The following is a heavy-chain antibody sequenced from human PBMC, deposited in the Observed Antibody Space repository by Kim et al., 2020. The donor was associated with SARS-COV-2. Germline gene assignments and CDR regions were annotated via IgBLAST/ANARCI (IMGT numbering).Heavy chain of an antibody. Sequence: GGSLRLSCTASGFSVRSYWMHWVRQAPGKGLEWVARINEDGSTTTHADAVKGRFSISRDTANNMLPLEMHSLRVEDTAFYYCSRDTFCPWYHWGRGILVT. D-gene: IGHD2-15*01. CDR1: GFSVRSYW. J-gene: IGHJ5*02. V-gene: IGHV3-74*01. CDR3: SRDTFCPWYH. CDR2: INEDGSTT.